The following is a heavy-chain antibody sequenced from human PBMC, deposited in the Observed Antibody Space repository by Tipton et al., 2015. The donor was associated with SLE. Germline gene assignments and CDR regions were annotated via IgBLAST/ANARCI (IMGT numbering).Heavy chain of an antibody. D-gene: IGHD5-24*01. V-gene: IGHV3-21*01. CDR3: VRHLREMARITHSFDY. Sequence: SLRLSCAASGFTFSSYSMNWVRQAPGKGLEWVSSISSSSSYIYYADSVKGRFTISRDNAKNTLYLQMNSLRAEDTAVYYCVRHLREMARITHSFDYWGQGTLVTVSS. CDR1: GFTFSSYS. CDR2: ISSSSSYI. J-gene: IGHJ4*02.